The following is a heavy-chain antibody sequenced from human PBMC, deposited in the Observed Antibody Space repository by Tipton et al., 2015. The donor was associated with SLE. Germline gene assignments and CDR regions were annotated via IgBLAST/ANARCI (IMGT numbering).Heavy chain of an antibody. D-gene: IGHD3-3*02. J-gene: IGHJ6*02. CDR1: GGSITNYY. CDR2: FHSSGIL. Sequence: GSLRLSCTVSGGSITNYYWGWFRQPAGKGLEWIGHFHSSGILNYNPSLKSRVTMSGDTSKNQLSLKLNAVTAADTAVYYCARTAVLAAIMMDVWGQGTTVTVSS. V-gene: IGHV4-4*07. CDR3: ARTAVLAAIMMDV.